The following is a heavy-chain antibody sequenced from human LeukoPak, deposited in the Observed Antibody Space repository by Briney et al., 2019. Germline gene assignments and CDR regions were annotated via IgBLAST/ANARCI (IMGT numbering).Heavy chain of an antibody. Sequence: GAPVKVSCKASGYTFTGYYMHWVRQAPGQGLEWMGWIKPNSGGTNYAQKFQGRVSMTRDTSISTAYMELSRLRSDDTAVYYCARARGDIVVVPAAIWFDPWGQGTLVTVSS. J-gene: IGHJ5*02. CDR3: ARARGDIVVVPAAIWFDP. V-gene: IGHV1-2*02. D-gene: IGHD2-2*01. CDR2: IKPNSGGT. CDR1: GYTFTGYY.